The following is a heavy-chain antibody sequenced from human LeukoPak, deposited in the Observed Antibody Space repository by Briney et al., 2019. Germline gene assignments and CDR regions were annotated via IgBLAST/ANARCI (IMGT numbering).Heavy chain of an antibody. D-gene: IGHD2-2*01. Sequence: GGSLRLSCAASGFTFSSYAMSWVRQAPGKGLEWVSAISGSGGSTYYADSVKGRFTISRDNSKNTLYLQMDSLRVEDTAVYYCAREVFGRGRVAIPFDYWGQGTLVTVSS. J-gene: IGHJ4*02. CDR2: ISGSGGST. CDR3: AREVFGRGRVAIPFDY. V-gene: IGHV3-23*01. CDR1: GFTFSSYA.